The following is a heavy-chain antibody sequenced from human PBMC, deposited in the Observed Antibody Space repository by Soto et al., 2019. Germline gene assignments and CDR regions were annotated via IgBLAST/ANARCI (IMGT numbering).Heavy chain of an antibody. CDR3: AHSPSLYYYGSGPFDY. CDR1: GFSLSTSGVG. D-gene: IGHD3-10*01. Sequence: QITLKESGPTLVKPTQTLTLTCTFSGFSLSTSGVGVGWIRQPPGKALEWLALIYWNDDKRYSPSLKSRLTITKDPSKNQVVLTMTNMDPVDTATYYCAHSPSLYYYGSGPFDYWGQGTLVTVSS. J-gene: IGHJ4*02. CDR2: IYWNDDK. V-gene: IGHV2-5*01.